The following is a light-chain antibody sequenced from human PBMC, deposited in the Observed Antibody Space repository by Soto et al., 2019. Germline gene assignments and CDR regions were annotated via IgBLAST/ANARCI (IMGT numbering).Light chain of an antibody. CDR3: QQYDNLVT. V-gene: IGKV1-33*01. CDR1: QDISNY. Sequence: VEMTQSTSSLSASVGDRVTITFQASQDISNYLNWYQQKPGKAPKLLIYDASNLETGVPSRFSGSGSGTDFTFTISSLQSEDIATYYCQQYDNLVTFGGGTKVDI. J-gene: IGKJ4*01. CDR2: DAS.